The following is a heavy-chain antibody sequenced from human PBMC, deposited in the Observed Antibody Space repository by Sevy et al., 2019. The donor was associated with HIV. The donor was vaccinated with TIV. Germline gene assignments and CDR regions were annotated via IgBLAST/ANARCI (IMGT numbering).Heavy chain of an antibody. CDR2: ISGFNGDT. CDR3: VRGTTFCDCWTGGDY. D-gene: IGHD3-3*01. J-gene: IGHJ4*02. V-gene: IGHV1-18*01. Sequence: ASVKVSCKASGYTFTNYAISWVRQAPGQGLEWMGWISGFNGDTKNAEKFQGRFTMTTDTSTKTAYMDLRSLRSDDTAVYYCVRGTTFCDCWTGGDYWGQGTLVTVSS. CDR1: GYTFTNYA.